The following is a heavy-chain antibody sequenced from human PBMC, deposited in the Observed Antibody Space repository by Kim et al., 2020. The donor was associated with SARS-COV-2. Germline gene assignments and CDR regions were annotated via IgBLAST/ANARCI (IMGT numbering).Heavy chain of an antibody. J-gene: IGHJ5*01. CDR3: VREGYFDGGSFFFDS. CDR1: GAYITNHY. Sequence: SETLSLTCTVSGAYITNHYWSWIRQPPGKGLEWIGNVYHSGSTSYNPSLKSRVTMSVETSKRQFSLQVTSVTAADTAIYYGVREGYFDGGSFFFDSWGPGTLVTVSS. CDR2: VYHSGST. V-gene: IGHV4-59*11. D-gene: IGHD2-15*01.